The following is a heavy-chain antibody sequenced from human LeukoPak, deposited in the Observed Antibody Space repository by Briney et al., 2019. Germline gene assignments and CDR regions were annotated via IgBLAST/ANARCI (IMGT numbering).Heavy chain of an antibody. CDR3: AKDPIDIVVVPAKYSIVDY. D-gene: IGHD2-2*01. V-gene: IGHV3-23*01. Sequence: GGSLRLSCAASGFTFSSYAMSWVRQAPGKGLEWVSAISGSGGSTYYADSVKGRFTISRDNSKNTLYLQVNSLRAEDTAVYYCAKDPIDIVVVPAKYSIVDYWGQGTLVTVSS. J-gene: IGHJ4*02. CDR2: ISGSGGST. CDR1: GFTFSSYA.